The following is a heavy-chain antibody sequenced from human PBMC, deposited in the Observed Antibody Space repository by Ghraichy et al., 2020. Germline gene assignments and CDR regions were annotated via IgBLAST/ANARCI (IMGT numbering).Heavy chain of an antibody. Sequence: GGSLRLSCAASGFTFSSYGMHWVRQAPGKGLEWVAVIWYDGSNKYYADSVKGRFTISRDNSKNTLYLQMNSLRAEDTAVYYCAREADYSWTFDIWGQGTMVTVSS. CDR3: AREADYSWTFDI. J-gene: IGHJ3*02. V-gene: IGHV3-33*08. CDR2: IWYDGSNK. CDR1: GFTFSSYG. D-gene: IGHD3-16*01.